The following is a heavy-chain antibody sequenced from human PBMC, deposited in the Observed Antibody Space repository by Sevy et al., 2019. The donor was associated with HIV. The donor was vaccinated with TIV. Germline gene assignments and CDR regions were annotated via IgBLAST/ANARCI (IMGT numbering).Heavy chain of an antibody. CDR2: FDPEDDET. Sequence: ASVKVSCKVSGYTLSELSMNWVRQAPGKGLEWMGGFDPEDDETIYAQGLQGGVTMTEDTSTDTAYMELSSLRSEDTAVYYCATSSLFRIAAAGLDYWGQGTLVTVSS. CDR1: GYTLSELS. V-gene: IGHV1-24*01. CDR3: ATSSLFRIAAAGLDY. D-gene: IGHD6-13*01. J-gene: IGHJ4*02.